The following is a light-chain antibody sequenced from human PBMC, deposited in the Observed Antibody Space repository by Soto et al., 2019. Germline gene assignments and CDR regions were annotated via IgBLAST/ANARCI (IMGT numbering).Light chain of an antibody. CDR2: SNN. CDR1: SSNIGSNT. CDR3: EAWDYSLNGFVV. Sequence: QSVLTQPPSASGTPGQRVTISCSGSSSNIGSNTVNWYQQRPGTAPKLLIYSNNQRPSGVPDRFSGSKSGTSASLAISGLQSEDEADYYCEAWDYSLNGFVVFGGGTKLTVL. J-gene: IGLJ2*01. V-gene: IGLV1-44*01.